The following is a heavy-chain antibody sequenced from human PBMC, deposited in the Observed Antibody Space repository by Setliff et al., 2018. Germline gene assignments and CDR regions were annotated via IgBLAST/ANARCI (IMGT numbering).Heavy chain of an antibody. D-gene: IGHD6-13*01. CDR3: ARVLAAAGYYYYGMDV. J-gene: IGHJ6*02. V-gene: IGHV4-4*07. CDR1: GGSISSYY. CDR2: IYIGGSA. Sequence: SETLSLTCTVSGGSISSYYWSWIRQPAGKGLEWIGHIYIGGSANYNPSLKSXXXMSXXXXXXXXXXXXXXXXXXXXXXXXXARVLAAAGYYYYGMDVWGQGXXVTVSS.